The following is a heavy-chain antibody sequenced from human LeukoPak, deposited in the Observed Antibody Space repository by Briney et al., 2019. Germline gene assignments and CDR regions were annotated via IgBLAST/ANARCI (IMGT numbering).Heavy chain of an antibody. D-gene: IGHD6-6*01. CDR1: GYTFTSYG. V-gene: IGHV1-18*01. Sequence: ASVKVSCKASGYTFTSYGISWVRQAPGQGLEWMVWISAYNGNTNYAQKLQDRVTMTTDTSTSTAYMELRSLRSDDTAVYYCARGWRRIAARGPAWYNWFDPWGQGTLVTVSS. J-gene: IGHJ5*02. CDR2: ISAYNGNT. CDR3: ARGWRRIAARGPAWYNWFDP.